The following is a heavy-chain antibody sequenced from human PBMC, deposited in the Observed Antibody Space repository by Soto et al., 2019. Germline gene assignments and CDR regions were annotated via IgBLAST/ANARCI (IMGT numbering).Heavy chain of an antibody. CDR3: AHRQGDYVEGA. CDR2: IYWDDDK. Sequence: QITLKESGPTLVKPTQTLTLTCTFSGFSLSTTGVGVGWIRQPPGKALEWLALIYWDDDKRYSPSLSSRLTITKDTSKNQVILTMTNMDPVDTATYYCAHRQGDYVEGAWGQGTLVTVSS. J-gene: IGHJ5*02. CDR1: GFSLSTTGVG. D-gene: IGHD4-17*01. V-gene: IGHV2-5*02.